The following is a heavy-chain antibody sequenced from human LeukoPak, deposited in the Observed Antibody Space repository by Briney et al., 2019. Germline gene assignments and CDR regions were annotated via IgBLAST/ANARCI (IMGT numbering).Heavy chain of an antibody. J-gene: IGHJ4*02. CDR3: ASFYDSSRGFDY. CDR2: IYSTGST. CDR1: GGSMSDYY. Sequence: SETLSLTCTVSGGSMSDYYWSWIRQPPGKGLEWIGYIYSTGSTNYNPSLKSRVTISVDTSKNQFSLKLSSVTAADTAVYYCASFYDSSRGFDYWGQGTLVTVSS. V-gene: IGHV4-59*12. D-gene: IGHD3-22*01.